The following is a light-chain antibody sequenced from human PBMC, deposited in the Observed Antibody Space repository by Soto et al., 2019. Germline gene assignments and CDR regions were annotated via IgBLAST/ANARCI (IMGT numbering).Light chain of an antibody. J-gene: IGKJ4*01. CDR3: QQCGNWPLT. CDR2: AAS. CDR1: QGITSW. V-gene: IGKV1-12*01. Sequence: DIQMTQSPSFVSASVGDRVTISCRASQGITSWLAWYQQKPGKAPKLLIYAASTLQGGVPSRFSGSGSGTEFTLTISSLQPEDFAVYYCQQCGNWPLTFGGGTKVEIK.